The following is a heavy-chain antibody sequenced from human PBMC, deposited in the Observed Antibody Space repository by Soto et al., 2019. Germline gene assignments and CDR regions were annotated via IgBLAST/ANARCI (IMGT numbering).Heavy chain of an antibody. V-gene: IGHV2-5*02. Sequence: QITLKESGPTLVKPTQTLTLTCTFSGFSLTTRGVGVGWIRQPPGKALESLALIYWEDDKRYIPSLQSILYITKDTPKNQVALTMTNMEPVNTDTYYCAHIPNYYQYDWFDPWGQGAMVSVAS. CDR2: IYWEDDK. J-gene: IGHJ5*02. D-gene: IGHD3-16*01. CDR3: AHIPNYYQYDWFDP. CDR1: GFSLTTRGVG.